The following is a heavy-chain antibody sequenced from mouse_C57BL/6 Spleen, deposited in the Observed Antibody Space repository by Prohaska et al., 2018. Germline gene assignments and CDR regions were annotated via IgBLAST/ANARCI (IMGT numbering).Heavy chain of an antibody. CDR3: ARGFTTVVATFYYAMDY. Sequence: EVQLQQSGAELVKPGASVKLSCTASGFNIKDYYMHWVKQRTEQGLEWIGRIDPEDGETKYAPKFQGQATITADTSSNTDYLQLSSLTSEDTAVYYCARGFTTVVATFYYAMDYWGQGTSVTVSS. CDR2: IDPEDGET. D-gene: IGHD1-1*01. J-gene: IGHJ4*01. CDR1: GFNIKDYY. V-gene: IGHV14-2*01.